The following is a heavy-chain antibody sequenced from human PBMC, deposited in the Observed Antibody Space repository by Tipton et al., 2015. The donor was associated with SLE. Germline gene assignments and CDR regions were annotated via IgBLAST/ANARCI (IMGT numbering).Heavy chain of an antibody. CDR3: AKDVGAAAGYFDY. CDR1: GFTFSSYW. Sequence: SLRLSCAASGFTFSSYWMSWVRQAPGKGLEWVANIKQDGSEKYYVDSVKGRFTISRDNAKNTLYLQMNSLRAEDTAVYYCAKDVGAAAGYFDYWGQGTLVTVSS. D-gene: IGHD6-13*01. V-gene: IGHV3-7*03. CDR2: IKQDGSEK. J-gene: IGHJ4*02.